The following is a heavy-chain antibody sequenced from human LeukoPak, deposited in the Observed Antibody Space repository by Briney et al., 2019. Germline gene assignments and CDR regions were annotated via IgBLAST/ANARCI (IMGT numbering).Heavy chain of an antibody. V-gene: IGHV3-7*01. CDR2: IKQDGSEK. CDR1: GFTFSSYW. Sequence: GGSLRLSCAASGFTFSSYWMSWVRQAPGKGLEWVANIKQDGSEKYYVDSVKGRFTISRDNAKNSLYLQMNRLRVEDTAVYYCARIRFGESYAPKSYYYYYMDVWGIGTTVTISS. CDR3: ARIRFGESYAPKSYYYYYMDV. D-gene: IGHD3-10*01. J-gene: IGHJ6*03.